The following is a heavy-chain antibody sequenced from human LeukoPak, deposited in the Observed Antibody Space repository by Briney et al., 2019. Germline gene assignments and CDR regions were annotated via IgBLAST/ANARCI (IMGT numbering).Heavy chain of an antibody. CDR3: ARPSFWSGYYPFDY. D-gene: IGHD3-3*01. CDR2: IYYSGST. CDR1: GGSISSYY. Sequence: SETLSLTCTVSGGSISSYYWSWIRQPPGKGLEWIGYIYYSGSTNYNPSLKSRVTISVDTSKNQFSLKLSSVTAADTAVYYCARPSFWSGYYPFDYWGQGTLVTVSS. V-gene: IGHV4-59*08. J-gene: IGHJ4*02.